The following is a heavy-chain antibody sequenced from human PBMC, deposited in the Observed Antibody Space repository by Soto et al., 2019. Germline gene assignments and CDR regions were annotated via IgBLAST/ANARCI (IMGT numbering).Heavy chain of an antibody. J-gene: IGHJ6*02. CDR2: IIPVFGTP. V-gene: IGHV1-69*12. CDR1: GGSLSKYG. D-gene: IGHD3-22*01. Sequence: QGQLVQSGAEVKKPGSSVKVSCKASGGSLSKYGISWVRQAPGQGLEWMGAIIPVFGTPNYAQKFQDRVTITADESTTTVYMEVRSLTSEDTAVYYCARGDATKIVVTTYYAMDVWGQGTTVTVSS. CDR3: ARGDATKIVVTTYYAMDV.